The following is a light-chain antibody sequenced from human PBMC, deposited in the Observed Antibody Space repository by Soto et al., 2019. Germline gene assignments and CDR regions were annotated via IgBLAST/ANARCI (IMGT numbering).Light chain of an antibody. J-gene: IGKJ5*01. CDR1: QGDLYSSHNNNY. Sequence: DIVMTQSPHSLAVSLGERATINCKSSQGDLYSSHNNNYLAWYQQKPGQPPKLLIYWAYTRESGVPDRFSGSGSGTDFTLTISSLRAEDVTVYYCQQYYTSPITFGQGTRLEIK. V-gene: IGKV4-1*01. CDR2: WAY. CDR3: QQYYTSPIT.